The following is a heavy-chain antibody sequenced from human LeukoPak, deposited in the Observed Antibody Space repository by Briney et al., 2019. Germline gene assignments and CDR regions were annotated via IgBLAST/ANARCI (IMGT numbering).Heavy chain of an antibody. CDR3: AGRKAGYGMDV. CDR2: IHSDGTRI. V-gene: IGHV3-74*01. Sequence: GGSLRLSCAASGFTFNNYQMYWVRQAPEKGLVWVSHIHSDGTRIAYADSVKGRFTISRDNAKNTLYLQMNSLRAEDTAVYYCAGRKAGYGMDVWGQGTTVTVSS. D-gene: IGHD1-14*01. J-gene: IGHJ6*02. CDR1: GFTFNNYQ.